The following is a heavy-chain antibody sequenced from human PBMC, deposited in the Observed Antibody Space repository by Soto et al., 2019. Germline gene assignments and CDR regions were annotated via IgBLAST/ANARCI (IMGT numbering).Heavy chain of an antibody. CDR3: ASEYSSGWNPLGY. CDR2: INRDGSVT. CDR1: GCTFSSYW. Sequence: GGSLRLSCAASGCTFSSYWMHWVRQAPGKGLVWVSRINRDGSVTTYADSVKGRFTISRDNANNTLSLQMNSLSTDDTAVYYCASEYSSGWNPLGYWGQGTLVTVSS. V-gene: IGHV3-74*01. J-gene: IGHJ4*02. D-gene: IGHD6-19*01.